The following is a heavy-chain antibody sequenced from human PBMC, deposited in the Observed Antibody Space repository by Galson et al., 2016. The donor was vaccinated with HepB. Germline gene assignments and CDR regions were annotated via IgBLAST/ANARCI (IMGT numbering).Heavy chain of an antibody. CDR3: ARRSITTMHV. CDR2: ISYSGST. J-gene: IGHJ6*02. Sequence: SETLSLTCTVSGGSISSTDFYWGWIRRPPGKGLEWIGTISYSGSTYYNPSLKSRVTISADTSKNQLSLKMSSVTAADTAVYYCARRSITTMHVWGQGTTVTVSS. V-gene: IGHV4-39*01. CDR1: GGSISSTDFY. D-gene: IGHD3-22*01.